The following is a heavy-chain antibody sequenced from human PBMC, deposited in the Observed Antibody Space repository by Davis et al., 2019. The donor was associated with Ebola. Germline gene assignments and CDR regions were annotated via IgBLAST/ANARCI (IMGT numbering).Heavy chain of an antibody. CDR3: ARDRGSSGYYYYFDY. D-gene: IGHD3-22*01. CDR2: ISGSGGST. V-gene: IGHV3-23*01. Sequence: GGSLRLSFAASGFTFSSYAMSWVRQAPGKGLEWVSAISGSGGSTYYADSVKGRFTISRDNSKNTLYLQMNSLRAEDTAVYYCARDRGSSGYYYYFDYWGQGTLVTVSS. J-gene: IGHJ4*02. CDR1: GFTFSSYA.